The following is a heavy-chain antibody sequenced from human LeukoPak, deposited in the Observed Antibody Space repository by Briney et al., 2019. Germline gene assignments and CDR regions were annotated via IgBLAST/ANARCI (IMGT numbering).Heavy chain of an antibody. J-gene: IGHJ3*02. CDR1: GLTYNRDW. CDR2: IKPDESRI. D-gene: IGHD3-16*01. V-gene: IGHV3-7*03. CDR3: ARLILWGTSNAFDI. Sequence: GGSLRLSCISSGLTYNRDWMGWLRQAPGKGLEWLAHIKPDESRIFYADSVKGRFAISRDNAKNSVYLQMDSLRAEDTAVYFCARLILWGTSNAFDIWGQGTMVTVSS.